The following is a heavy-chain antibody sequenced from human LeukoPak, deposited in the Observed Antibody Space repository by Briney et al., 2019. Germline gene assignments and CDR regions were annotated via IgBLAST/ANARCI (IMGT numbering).Heavy chain of an antibody. D-gene: IGHD3-16*02. Sequence: SETLSLTCAVYGGSFSGYYWSWIRQPPGKGLEWIGEINHSGSTNYNPSLKSRVTISVDTSKNQFSLKLSSVTAADTAVYYCARRRYDYVWGSYRYQYSDYWGQGTLVTVSS. CDR1: GGSFSGYY. V-gene: IGHV4-34*01. CDR3: ARRRYDYVWGSYRYQYSDY. CDR2: INHSGST. J-gene: IGHJ4*02.